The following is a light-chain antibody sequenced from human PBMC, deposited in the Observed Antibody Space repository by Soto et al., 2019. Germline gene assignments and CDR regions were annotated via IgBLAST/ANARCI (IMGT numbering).Light chain of an antibody. CDR2: DVS. Sequence: QSALTQPASVSGSPGQSITISCTGTSSDVGGYNYVSWYQQYPGKAPKLMIYDVSNRPSGVSNRFSGSKSGNTASLTISGLQAEDEADYYCSSYTSSSTLVFGGGTKVTVL. CDR1: SSDVGGYNY. V-gene: IGLV2-14*01. J-gene: IGLJ2*01. CDR3: SSYTSSSTLV.